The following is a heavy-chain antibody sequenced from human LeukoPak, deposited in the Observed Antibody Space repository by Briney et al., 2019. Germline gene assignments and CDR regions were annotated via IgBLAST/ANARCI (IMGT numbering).Heavy chain of an antibody. D-gene: IGHD2-21*01. CDR3: ARSMKLVAFDI. V-gene: IGHV4-61*02. CDR2: IYTSGST. CDR1: GGSISSGSYY. J-gene: IGHJ3*02. Sequence: SETLSLTCTVSGGSISSGSYYWSWIRQPAGKGLEWIGRIYTSGSTNYNPSLKSRVTISVDTSKNQFSLKLSSVTAADTAVYYCARSMKLVAFDIWGQGTMVTVSS.